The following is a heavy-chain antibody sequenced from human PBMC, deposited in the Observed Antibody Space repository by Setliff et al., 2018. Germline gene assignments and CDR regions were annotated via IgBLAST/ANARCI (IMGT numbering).Heavy chain of an antibody. V-gene: IGHV3-15*01. CDR2: IKGKSDGGTV. CDR1: GGSISSSY. CDR3: TTADHPSRNFWSGYPDYFFDY. J-gene: IGHJ4*02. Sequence: ETLSLTCTVSGGSISSSYWSWVRQPPGKGLEWVGRIKGKSDGGTVDYAAPVKGRFTISRDDSKNTLYLQMNSLKTEDTALYYCTTADHPSRNFWSGYPDYFFDYWGQGTLVTVSS. D-gene: IGHD3-3*01.